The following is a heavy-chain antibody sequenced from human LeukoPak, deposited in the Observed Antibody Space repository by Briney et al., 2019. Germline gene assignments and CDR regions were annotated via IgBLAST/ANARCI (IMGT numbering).Heavy chain of an antibody. D-gene: IGHD1-7*01. CDR3: AREDWNYDY. V-gene: IGHV3-48*03. CDR2: ISSSGSTI. CDR1: GFAFSSYW. Sequence: GGSLRLSCAVSGFAFSSYWMHWVRQAPGKGLEWVSYISSSGSTIYYADSVKGRFTISRDNAKNSLYLQMNSLRAEDTAVYYCAREDWNYDYWGQGTLVTVSS. J-gene: IGHJ4*02.